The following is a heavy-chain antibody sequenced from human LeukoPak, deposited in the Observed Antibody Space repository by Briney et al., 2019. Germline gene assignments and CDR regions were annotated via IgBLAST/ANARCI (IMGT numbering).Heavy chain of an antibody. CDR3: ARDHRAAAHS. CDR2: INPSGGST. D-gene: IGHD6-13*01. J-gene: IGHJ4*02. CDR1: GYTFTSYN. Sequence: ASVKVSCKASGYTFTSYNINWVRQAPGQGLEWMGIINPSGGSTSYAQKFQGRVTMTRDTSTSTVYMELSSLRSEDTAVYYCARDHRAAAHSWGQGTLVTVSS. V-gene: IGHV1-46*01.